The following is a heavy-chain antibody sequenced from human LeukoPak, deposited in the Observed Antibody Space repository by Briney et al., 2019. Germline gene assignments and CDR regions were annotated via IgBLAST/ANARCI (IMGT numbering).Heavy chain of an antibody. D-gene: IGHD3/OR15-3a*01. CDR1: GFTFSNYA. CDR2: ISGSGGST. V-gene: IGHV3-23*01. J-gene: IGHJ4*02. CDR3: AKDHGR. Sequence: RPGGSLRLSCAASGFTFSNYAMSWVRQAPGKGLEWVAGISGSGGSTYYADSVKGRFTISRDNPENTLYLQMSSLRAEDTAVYYCAKDHGRWGQGTLVTVSS.